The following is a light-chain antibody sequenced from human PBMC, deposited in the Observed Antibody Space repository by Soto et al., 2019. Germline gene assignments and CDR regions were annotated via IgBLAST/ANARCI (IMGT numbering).Light chain of an antibody. J-gene: IGKJ1*01. CDR1: QSVSSN. Sequence: EIVMTQSPATLSVSPGERATLSCRASQSVSSNLAWFQQKPGQAPRLLIHGASTRATGVPARFSGSGSGTEFTLTISSLQSEDFAVYYCHQYNNWPPWTFGQGTKVEIK. CDR3: HQYNNWPPWT. CDR2: GAS. V-gene: IGKV3-15*01.